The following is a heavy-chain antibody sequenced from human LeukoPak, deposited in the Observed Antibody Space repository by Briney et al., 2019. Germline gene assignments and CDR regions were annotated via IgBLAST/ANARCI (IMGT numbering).Heavy chain of an antibody. J-gene: IGHJ4*02. CDR3: AKDITSGWALDS. Sequence: PGGSLRLSCAASGFTFSSYAMSWVRQAPGKGLEWVSVISGSGGSTYYAGSVKGRFTISRDNSKNTLSLQMNSLRPEDTAVYFCAKDITSGWALDSWGQGTLVTVSS. D-gene: IGHD6-19*01. CDR1: GFTFSSYA. V-gene: IGHV3-23*01. CDR2: ISGSGGST.